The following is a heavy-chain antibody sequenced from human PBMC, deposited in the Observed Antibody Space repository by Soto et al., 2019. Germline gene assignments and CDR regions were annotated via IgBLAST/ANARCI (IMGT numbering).Heavy chain of an antibody. CDR2: ISTNNGNT. J-gene: IGHJ6*02. V-gene: IGHV1-18*04. CDR3: ARGGQSWGGLDV. CDR1: GYTFTSHG. D-gene: IGHD3-16*01. Sequence: QVQLVQSGAEVKKPGASVKVSCKTSGYTFTSHGISWVRQAPGQGLEWMGWISTNNGNTNYAQKFQGRVTMTTATSTSTDYMELTSLRSADTAAYYCARGGQSWGGLDVWGQGTTVTVSS.